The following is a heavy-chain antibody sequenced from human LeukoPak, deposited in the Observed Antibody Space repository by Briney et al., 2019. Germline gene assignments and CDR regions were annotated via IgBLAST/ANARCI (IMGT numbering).Heavy chain of an antibody. D-gene: IGHD2-2*02. CDR2: IWYDGSNK. Sequence: GGSLRLSCAASGFTFSSYGMHWVRQAPGKGLEWVAVIWYDGSNKYYADSVKGRFTISRDNSKNTLYLQMNSLRAEDTAVYYCAKFGYCSSTCCYTGKWDYYYYMDVWGKGTTITVSS. J-gene: IGHJ6*03. V-gene: IGHV3-33*06. CDR3: AKFGYCSSTCCYTGKWDYYYYMDV. CDR1: GFTFSSYG.